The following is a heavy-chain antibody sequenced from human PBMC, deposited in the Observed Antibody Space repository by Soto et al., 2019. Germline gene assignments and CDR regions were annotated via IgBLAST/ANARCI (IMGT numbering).Heavy chain of an antibody. CDR3: ARAENCWGSTCYSGYFHH. J-gene: IGHJ1*01. V-gene: IGHV1-46*01. Sequence: QVQLVKSGAEVKKPGASVKVSCKTSGYIFTAYSMHWVRQAPGQGLEWMGVVNPSGGSAHYAQGIEGRGTFNRDTSTSTFYMELNSLRYEDTAVYYGARAENCWGSTCYSGYFHHWGHGTLVTDSA. D-gene: IGHD2-2*01. CDR1: GYIFTAYS. CDR2: VNPSGGSA.